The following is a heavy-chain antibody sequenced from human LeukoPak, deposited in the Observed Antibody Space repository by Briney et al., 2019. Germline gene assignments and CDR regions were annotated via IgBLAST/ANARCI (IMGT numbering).Heavy chain of an antibody. J-gene: IGHJ4*02. CDR3: AKDRHCSGWPRRLEYYFDY. Sequence: PGGSLRLSCAASGFTFSSYGMHWVRQDPGKGLEWVAVISYDGSNKYYADSVKGRFTISRDNSKSTLYLQMNSLRGEDTAVYYCAKDRHCSGWPRRLEYYFDYWGQGTLVTVSS. D-gene: IGHD6-19*01. V-gene: IGHV3-30*18. CDR1: GFTFSSYG. CDR2: ISYDGSNK.